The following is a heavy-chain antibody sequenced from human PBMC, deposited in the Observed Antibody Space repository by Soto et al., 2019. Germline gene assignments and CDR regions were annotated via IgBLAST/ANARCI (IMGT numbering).Heavy chain of an antibody. CDR3: ARDLHDYSMGYYYYYGMDV. V-gene: IGHV3-11*01. CDR1: GFTFSDYY. D-gene: IGHD4-4*01. Sequence: GALRLSCAASGFTFSDYYMSWIRQAPGKGLEWVSYISSSGSTIYYADSVKGRFTISRDNAKNSLYLQMNSLRAEDTAVYYCARDLHDYSMGYYYYYGMDVWGQGTTVTVSS. J-gene: IGHJ6*02. CDR2: ISSSGSTI.